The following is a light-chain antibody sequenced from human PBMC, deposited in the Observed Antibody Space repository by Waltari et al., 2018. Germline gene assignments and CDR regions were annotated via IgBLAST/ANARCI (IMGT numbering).Light chain of an antibody. CDR1: QSISNF. CDR2: AGS. CDR3: QQSYNTPWT. J-gene: IGKJ1*01. V-gene: IGKV1-39*01. Sequence: DIQMTQSPSSLSAHVGDRVTITCRAGQSISNFLNWYHQKPGKAPELLIYAGSTLQSGVPSRFRGSGSGTDFTLTISGLQPEDFVTYYCQQSYNTPWTFGQGTKVEIK.